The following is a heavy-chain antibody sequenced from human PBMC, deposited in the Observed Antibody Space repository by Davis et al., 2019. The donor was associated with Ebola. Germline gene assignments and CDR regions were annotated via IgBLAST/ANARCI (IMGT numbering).Heavy chain of an antibody. J-gene: IGHJ4*02. D-gene: IGHD3-3*01. Sequence: PGGSLRLSCAASGFRLGTYWMHWVRQAPGTGLVWVARMNERGSRTDYGVSVRGRFTISRDTANNTLFLQMNSLRAEDTAIYYCAKDFGGPVDSWGQGTLVTVSS. V-gene: IGHV3-74*01. CDR1: GFRLGTYW. CDR3: AKDFGGPVDS. CDR2: MNERGSRT.